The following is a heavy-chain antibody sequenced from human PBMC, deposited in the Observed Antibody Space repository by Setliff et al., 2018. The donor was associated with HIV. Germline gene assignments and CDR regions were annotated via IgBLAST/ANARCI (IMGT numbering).Heavy chain of an antibody. D-gene: IGHD6-6*01. J-gene: IGHJ1*01. CDR3: AGSEYRASRDN. Sequence: GGSLRLSCAASGFTFSSYTMNWVRQAPGKGLEWVSSISSSSSYINYADSVKGRFTISRDNAKNSLYLQMNSLRAEDTAVYYCAGSEYRASRDNWGQGTLVTVSS. CDR1: GFTFSSYT. V-gene: IGHV3-21*01. CDR2: ISSSSSYI.